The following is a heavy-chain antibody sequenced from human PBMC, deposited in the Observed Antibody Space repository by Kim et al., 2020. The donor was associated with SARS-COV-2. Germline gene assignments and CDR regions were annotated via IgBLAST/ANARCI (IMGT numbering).Heavy chain of an antibody. CDR3: AKGVVVVTGDWFDP. D-gene: IGHD2-21*02. Sequence: ADSVKGRFTIARANAKNSLYLQMNSLRAEDTALYYCAKGVVVVTGDWFDPWGQGTLVTVSS. V-gene: IGHV3-9*01. J-gene: IGHJ5*02.